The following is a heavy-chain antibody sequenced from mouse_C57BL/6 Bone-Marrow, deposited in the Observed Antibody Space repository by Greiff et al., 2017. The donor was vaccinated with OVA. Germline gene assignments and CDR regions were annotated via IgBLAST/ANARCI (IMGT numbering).Heavy chain of an antibody. Sequence: EVQLVESGEGLVKPGGSLKLSCAASGFTFSSYAMSWVRQTPEKRLEWVAYISSGGDYIYYADTVKGRFTISRDNARNTLYLQMSSLKSEDTAMYYCTRGGTTVVPFDYWGQGTTLTVSS. J-gene: IGHJ2*01. CDR1: GFTFSSYA. D-gene: IGHD1-1*01. V-gene: IGHV5-9-1*02. CDR3: TRGGTTVVPFDY. CDR2: ISSGGDYI.